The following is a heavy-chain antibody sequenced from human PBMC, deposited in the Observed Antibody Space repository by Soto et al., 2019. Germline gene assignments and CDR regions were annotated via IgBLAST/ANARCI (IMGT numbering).Heavy chain of an antibody. V-gene: IGHV4-59*08. Sequence: SETLSLTCTVSGCSIISYYWSWIRQPPGKELEWIGYIYYSGSTNYNPSLKSRVTISVDTSKNQFSLKLSSVTAADKAVYYCARHRGYGDYDYWGQGTLVTVSS. CDR3: ARHRGYGDYDY. D-gene: IGHD4-17*01. CDR1: GCSIISYY. J-gene: IGHJ4*02. CDR2: IYYSGST.